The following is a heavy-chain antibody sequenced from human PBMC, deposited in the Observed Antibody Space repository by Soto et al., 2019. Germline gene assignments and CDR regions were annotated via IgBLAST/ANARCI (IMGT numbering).Heavy chain of an antibody. V-gene: IGHV5-51*01. D-gene: IGHD6-19*01. J-gene: IGHJ4*02. CDR3: ARHGFGSDWYVGDFDY. CDR1: GYSFTTYW. CDR2: IYPGDSDT. Sequence: GESLKISCKGSGYSFTTYWIGWVRQMPGKGLEWMGIIYPGDSDTGYSPSFQGQVTISADKSISTAYLQWSSLKASDTAIYYCARHGFGSDWYVGDFDYWGQGTLVTVSS.